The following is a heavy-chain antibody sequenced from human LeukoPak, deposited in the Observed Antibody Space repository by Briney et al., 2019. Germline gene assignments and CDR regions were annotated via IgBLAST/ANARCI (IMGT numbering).Heavy chain of an antibody. J-gene: IGHJ4*02. CDR2: ISSGSNTI. D-gene: IGHD3-10*01. V-gene: IGHV3-48*02. Sequence: PGGSLRLSCAASGFTFSIYRMNWVRQAPGKGLEWVSYISSGSNTIYYADSVKGRFTISRDNAKNSLYLQMNSLRDEDTAVYYCARDGWLGEPQGYFDYWGQGTLVTVSS. CDR1: GFTFSIYR. CDR3: ARDGWLGEPQGYFDY.